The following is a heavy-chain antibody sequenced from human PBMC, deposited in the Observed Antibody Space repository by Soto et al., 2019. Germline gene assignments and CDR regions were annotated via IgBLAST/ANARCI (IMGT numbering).Heavy chain of an antibody. CDR3: AGGPENIVVVTATFDL. CDR2: IKQDGSEK. J-gene: IGHJ2*01. D-gene: IGHD2-21*02. V-gene: IGHV3-7*03. CDR1: GFTFSSYW. Sequence: PGGSLRLSCAASGFTFSSYWMSWVRQAPGKGLEWVANIKQDGSEKYYVDSVKGRFTISRDNAKNSLYLQMNSLRAEDTAVYYCAGGPENIVVVTATFDLWGRGTLVTVSS.